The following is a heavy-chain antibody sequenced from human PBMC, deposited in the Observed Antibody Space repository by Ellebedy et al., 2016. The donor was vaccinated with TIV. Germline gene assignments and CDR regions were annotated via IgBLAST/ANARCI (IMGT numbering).Heavy chain of an antibody. CDR1: GGSISSGGYY. J-gene: IGHJ4*02. V-gene: IGHV4-31*03. D-gene: IGHD3-16*01. CDR2: IYYSGST. CDR3: ARVEFPEMDESGGGKGDY. Sequence: SETLSLXXTVSGGSISSGGYYWSWIRQHPGKGLEWIGYIYYSGSTYYNPSLKSRVTISVDTSKNQFSLKLSSVTAADTAVYYCARVEFPEMDESGGGKGDYWGQGTLVTVSS.